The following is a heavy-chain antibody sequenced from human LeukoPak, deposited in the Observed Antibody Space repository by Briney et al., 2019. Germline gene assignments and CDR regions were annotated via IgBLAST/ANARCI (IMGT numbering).Heavy chain of an antibody. CDR3: ARGRGGHGDLGHFDS. J-gene: IGHJ4*02. CDR2: TSTSGT. CDR1: GDFIRRGSYF. D-gene: IGHD4-17*01. V-gene: IGHV4-61*02. Sequence: SQTLSLTCTVSGDFIRRGSYFWSWIRQSAGKGLEWIGRTSTSGTNDDPSFTGRVTLSIDTSKNQFSLKLRSVTAADTALYYCARGRGGHGDLGHFDSWGQGILVTVSS.